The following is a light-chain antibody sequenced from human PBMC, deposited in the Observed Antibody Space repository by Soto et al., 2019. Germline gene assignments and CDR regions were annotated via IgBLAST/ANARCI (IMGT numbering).Light chain of an antibody. V-gene: IGKV3-20*01. J-gene: IGKJ2*01. Sequence: EIVLTQSPGTLSLSPGERATLSCRASQSVSSSYLAWYQHKPGQAPRLLIYGASSRATGIPDRFSGSGSGTDFTLTISRLEPDDFGVYSCQQSGTSPYTFGQGTKLEIK. CDR2: GAS. CDR1: QSVSSSY. CDR3: QQSGTSPYT.